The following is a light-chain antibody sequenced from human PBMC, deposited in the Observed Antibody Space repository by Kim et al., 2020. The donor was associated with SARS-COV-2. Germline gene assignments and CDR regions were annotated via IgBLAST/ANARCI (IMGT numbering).Light chain of an antibody. CDR1: QSISSR. V-gene: IGKV1-5*01. CDR3: QQYNNFSYT. Sequence: GDRVTITCRASQSISSRLAWYQQKPGKAPKLLIYDASDLESGVPSRFSGSGSGTEFTLTISSLQPDDFATYYCQQYNNFSYTFGQGTKL. CDR2: DAS. J-gene: IGKJ2*01.